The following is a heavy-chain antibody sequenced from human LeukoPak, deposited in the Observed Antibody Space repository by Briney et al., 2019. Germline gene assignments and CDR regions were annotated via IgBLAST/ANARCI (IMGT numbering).Heavy chain of an antibody. Sequence: GGSLRLSCAASGFTFSSYSMNWVRQAPGKGLEWVSYISSSSSTIYYADSVKGRFTISRDNAKNSLYLQMNSLRAEDTAVYYCARDDYYDSSGYPFDYWGQGTLVTVSS. V-gene: IGHV3-48*04. J-gene: IGHJ4*02. CDR3: ARDDYYDSSGYPFDY. D-gene: IGHD3-22*01. CDR2: ISSSSSTI. CDR1: GFTFSSYS.